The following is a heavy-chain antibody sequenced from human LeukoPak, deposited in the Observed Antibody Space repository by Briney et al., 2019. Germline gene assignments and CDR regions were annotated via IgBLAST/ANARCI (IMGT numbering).Heavy chain of an antibody. Sequence: SETLSLTCTVSGGSISSSSYYWGWIRQPPGKGLEWIGSIYYSGSTYYNPSLKSRVTMSVDTSKNQFSLKLSSVTAADTAVYYCARSWWEWLPRHFDYWGQGTLVTVSS. CDR2: IYYSGST. J-gene: IGHJ4*02. D-gene: IGHD6-19*01. V-gene: IGHV4-39*01. CDR1: GGSISSSSYY. CDR3: ARSWWEWLPRHFDY.